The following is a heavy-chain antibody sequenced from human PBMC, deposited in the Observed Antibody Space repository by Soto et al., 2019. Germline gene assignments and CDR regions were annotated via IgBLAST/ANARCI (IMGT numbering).Heavy chain of an antibody. D-gene: IGHD2-15*01. Sequence: PGGSLRLSCASSGFTFSSYAMSLVRQAPGKGLEWVSAISGSGGSTYYADSVKGRFTISRDNSKNTLYLQMNSLRAEDTAVYYCAKASLDCSGGSCWDKAPKYFQHWGQGTLVTVSS. CDR1: GFTFSSYA. J-gene: IGHJ1*01. V-gene: IGHV3-23*01. CDR2: ISGSGGST. CDR3: AKASLDCSGGSCWDKAPKYFQH.